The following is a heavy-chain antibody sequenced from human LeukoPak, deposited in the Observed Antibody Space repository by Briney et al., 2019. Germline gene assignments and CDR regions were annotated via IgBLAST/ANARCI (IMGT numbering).Heavy chain of an antibody. CDR2: IRYSGST. CDR3: ATSDTVSTYDWFDP. Sequence: SETLSLTCNVSGGSISSNTYFWGWIRRPPGKGLEWIGSIRYSGSTYYNPSLKSRVTISVDTSKNQFSLNLSSLTAADTAVYYCATSDTVSTYDWFDPWGQGTLVTVS. D-gene: IGHD5/OR15-5a*01. V-gene: IGHV4-39*01. CDR1: GGSISSNTYF. J-gene: IGHJ5*02.